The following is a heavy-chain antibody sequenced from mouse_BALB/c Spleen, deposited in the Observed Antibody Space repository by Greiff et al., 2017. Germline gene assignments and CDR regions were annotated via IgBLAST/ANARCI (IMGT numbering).Heavy chain of an antibody. J-gene: IGHJ2*01. Sequence: EVQLVETGGGLVQPKGSLKLSCAASGFTFNTNAMNWVRQAPGKGLEWVARIRSKSNNYATYYADSVKDRFTISRDDSQSMLYLQMNNLKTEDTAMYYCVRDWADYWGQGTTLTVSS. CDR2: IRSKSNNYAT. CDR3: VRDWADY. CDR1: GFTFNTNA. V-gene: IGHV10S3*01. D-gene: IGHD4-1*01.